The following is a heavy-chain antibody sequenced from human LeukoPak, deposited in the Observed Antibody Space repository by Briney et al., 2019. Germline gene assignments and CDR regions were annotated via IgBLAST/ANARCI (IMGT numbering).Heavy chain of an antibody. J-gene: IGHJ4*02. V-gene: IGHV4-59*01. CDR3: ARIREYSSSWGDYYFDY. D-gene: IGHD6-13*01. CDR2: IYYSAST. Sequence: SETLSLTCTVSGGSISSYYWSWIRQPPGKGLEGMGYIYYSASTNYNPSLKSRVTISVDTSKNQFSLKLSSVTAADTAVYYCARIREYSSSWGDYYFDYWGQGTLVTVSS. CDR1: GGSISSYY.